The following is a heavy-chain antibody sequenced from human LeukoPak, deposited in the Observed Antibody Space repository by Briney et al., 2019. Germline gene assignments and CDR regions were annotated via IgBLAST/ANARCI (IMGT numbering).Heavy chain of an antibody. V-gene: IGHV3-23*01. D-gene: IGHD4-17*01. CDR3: ARDPNGNYVGAFDFQR. J-gene: IGHJ1*01. CDR2: ITDSGGTT. Sequence: GGSLRLSCAASGFTFTSYAMTWVRQAPGIGLEWVSRITDSGGTTYYADSVKGRFTISRDNYKNTLYLQMNSLRVEDTAVYYCARDPNGNYVGAFDFQRWGQGTLVTVSS. CDR1: GFTFTSYA.